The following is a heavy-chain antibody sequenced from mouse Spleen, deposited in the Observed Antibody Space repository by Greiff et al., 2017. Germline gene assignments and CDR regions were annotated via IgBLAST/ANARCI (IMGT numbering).Heavy chain of an antibody. Sequence: EVKLMESGGGLVKPGGSLKLSCAASGFTFSSYAMSWVRQTPEKRLEWVATISSGGSYTYYPDSVKGRFTISRDNAKNTLYLQMSSLRSEDTAMYYCARPDYWGQGTTLTVSS. J-gene: IGHJ2*01. CDR1: GFTFSSYA. CDR2: ISSGGSYT. V-gene: IGHV5-9-1*01. CDR3: ARPDY.